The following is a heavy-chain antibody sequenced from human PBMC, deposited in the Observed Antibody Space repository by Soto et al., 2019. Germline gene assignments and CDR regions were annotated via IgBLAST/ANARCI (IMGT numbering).Heavy chain of an antibody. CDR3: ARRIYNSGWYFDY. CDR1: GGSISSYY. D-gene: IGHD6-19*01. CDR2: IYYSGRT. J-gene: IGHJ4*02. Sequence: PSETLSLTCTVSGGSISSYYWSWIRQPPGKGLEWIGFIYYSGRTNYNPSLKSRVTISVDTSKNQFSLKMSSVTAADTAVYFCARRIYNSGWYFDYWGQGALVTVSS. V-gene: IGHV4-59*12.